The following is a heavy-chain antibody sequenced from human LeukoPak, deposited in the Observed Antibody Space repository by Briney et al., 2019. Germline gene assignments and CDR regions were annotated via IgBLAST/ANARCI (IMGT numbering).Heavy chain of an antibody. CDR1: GFTFRSHG. CDR3: VKNYYGSGTYLEFDY. Sequence: PGGSLRLPCSASGFTFRSHGMLGVRQPPGKALEYVLDVSSQGGRTYYADSVKGRFTISRDNSKNTLYLQMSSLRVDDMAVYYCVKNYYGSGTYLEFDYWGQGTLVTVSS. CDR2: VSSQGGRT. J-gene: IGHJ4*02. D-gene: IGHD3-10*01. V-gene: IGHV3-64D*06.